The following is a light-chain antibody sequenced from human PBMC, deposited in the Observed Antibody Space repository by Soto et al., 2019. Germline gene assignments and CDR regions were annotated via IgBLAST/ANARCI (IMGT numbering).Light chain of an antibody. J-gene: IGKJ2*01. CDR1: LSLSSSY. CDR3: QQYGSSPPYT. CDR2: GAS. Sequence: DIVLTQSPVTLSLSPGERATLSCRASLSLSSSYLAWYQQKPGQAPRLLIYGASSRATGIPDRFSGSGSGTVFTLTISRLEPEDFAVYYCQQYGSSPPYTFGQGTKLEIK. V-gene: IGKV3-20*01.